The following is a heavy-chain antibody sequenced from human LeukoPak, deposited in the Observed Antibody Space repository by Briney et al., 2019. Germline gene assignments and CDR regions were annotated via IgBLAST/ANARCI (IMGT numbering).Heavy chain of an antibody. CDR2: TIPIFGTA. D-gene: IGHD3-3*01. Sequence: SVKLSCKASGGTFSSYAISWVRQAPGQGLEWMGGTIPIFGTANYAQKFQGRVTITADESTSTAYMELSSLRSEDTAVYYCARGPANYDFRRASYYWGQGTLVTVSS. CDR3: ARGPANYDFRRASYY. V-gene: IGHV1-69*13. CDR1: GGTFSSYA. J-gene: IGHJ4*02.